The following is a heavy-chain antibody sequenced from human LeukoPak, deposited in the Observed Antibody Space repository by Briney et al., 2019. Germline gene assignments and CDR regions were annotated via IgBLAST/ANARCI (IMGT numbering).Heavy chain of an antibody. CDR3: AKNAEREKHFTPKRYKWNSYFDY. Sequence: PGGSLRLSCAASGFTFSSYSMNWVRQAPGKGLEWVSYISSSSSTIYYADSVKGRFTISRDNAKNSLYLQMNSLRAEDTAVYYCAKNAEREKHFTPKRYKWNSYFDYWGQGTLVTVSS. V-gene: IGHV3-48*01. J-gene: IGHJ4*02. CDR1: GFTFSSYS. D-gene: IGHD1-7*01. CDR2: ISSSSSTI.